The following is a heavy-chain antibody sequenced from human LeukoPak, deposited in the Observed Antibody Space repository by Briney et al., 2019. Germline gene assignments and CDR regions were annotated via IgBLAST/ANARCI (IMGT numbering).Heavy chain of an antibody. J-gene: IGHJ4*02. V-gene: IGHV4-59*08. CDR1: GGSISGFV. D-gene: IGHD6-19*01. Sequence: MASETLSLTCTVPGGSISGFVWSWIRQPPGEGLDYIGFIYDTGTPTNYNPLLKSRVTLSVDTSKNQFPLNLKSVTAADAAVYYCARLTKGEQWLAYYFDYWGQGALVTVSS. CDR3: ARLTKGEQWLAYYFDY. CDR2: IYDTGTPT.